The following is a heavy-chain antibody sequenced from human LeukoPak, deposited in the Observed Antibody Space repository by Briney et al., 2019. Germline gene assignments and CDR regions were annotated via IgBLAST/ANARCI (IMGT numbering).Heavy chain of an antibody. CDR3: ARTFLRMRSGYYSLGY. V-gene: IGHV4-4*07. CDR2: IDISGSS. Sequence: SETLSLTCTVSGGSISSYDWSWIRQPAGKGLEWIGRIDISGSSEYNPSLKSRLTMSVDTSKNQFSLKLSSVTAADTAVYYCARTFLRMRSGYYSLGYWGQGTLVTVSS. J-gene: IGHJ4*02. CDR1: GGSISSYD. D-gene: IGHD3-22*01.